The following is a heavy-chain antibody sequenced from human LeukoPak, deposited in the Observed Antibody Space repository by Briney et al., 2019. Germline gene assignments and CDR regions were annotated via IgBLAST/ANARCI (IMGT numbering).Heavy chain of an antibody. CDR2: IYYSGST. J-gene: IGHJ4*02. Sequence: PSETLSLTCTVSGGSISSGNYHWGWIRQPPGKGLEWIGSIYYSGSTYYNPSLKSRVTISLDTSKNQFSLKLSSVTAADTAVYYCARCGYYDFWSGYNPATFDSWGQGTLVTVSS. V-gene: IGHV4-39*01. D-gene: IGHD3-3*01. CDR3: ARCGYYDFWSGYNPATFDS. CDR1: GGSISSGNYH.